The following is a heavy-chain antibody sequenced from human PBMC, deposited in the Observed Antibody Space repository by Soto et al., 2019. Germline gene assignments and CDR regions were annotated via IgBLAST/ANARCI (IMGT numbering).Heavy chain of an antibody. D-gene: IGHD1-26*01. V-gene: IGHV1-46*01. CDR1: EYTFTSYY. CDR3: ARSSGGVFGIIIEGSNWFGS. J-gene: IGHJ5*01. Sequence: GASVKVSCKAPEYTFTSYYINCVRQAPGQVLEWMGIINPNGGSTRYAQKFQGRVTFTRDTPASTVYLELRSLRSDDTAFYYCARSSGGVFGIIIEGSNWFGSWGQGTLVTVSS. CDR2: INPNGGST.